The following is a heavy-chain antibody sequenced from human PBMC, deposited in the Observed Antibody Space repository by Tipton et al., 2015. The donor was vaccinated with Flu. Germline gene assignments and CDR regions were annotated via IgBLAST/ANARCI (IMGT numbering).Heavy chain of an antibody. D-gene: IGHD6-13*01. Sequence: SLRLSCAASGFTFSRYWMSWVRQAPGQGLEWVANIKQDGSEKYYVDSVKGRFTISRDNAKNSVYLQMNSLRAEDTAVYYCARAIAAAGGYWGQGTLVTVSS. CDR3: ARAIAAAGGY. CDR2: IKQDGSEK. CDR1: GFTFSRYW. J-gene: IGHJ4*02. V-gene: IGHV3-7*04.